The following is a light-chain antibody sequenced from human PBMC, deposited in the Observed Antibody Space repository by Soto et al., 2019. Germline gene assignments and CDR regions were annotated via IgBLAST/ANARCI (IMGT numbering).Light chain of an antibody. Sequence: QSALTQPPSVSGAPGQRVTISCTGSSSNIGAGYDVHWYQQLPGTAPKLLIYGNSNRPSGVPDRFSGSKSGTSASLAITGLQAEDEADYYCQSYDSSLSGYLFGTGTKLTVL. CDR1: SSNIGAGYD. CDR2: GNS. CDR3: QSYDSSLSGYL. J-gene: IGLJ1*01. V-gene: IGLV1-40*01.